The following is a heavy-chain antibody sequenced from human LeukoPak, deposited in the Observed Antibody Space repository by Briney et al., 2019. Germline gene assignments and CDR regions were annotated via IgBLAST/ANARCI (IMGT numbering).Heavy chain of an antibody. CDR2: IYYSGST. Sequence: SETLSLTCTVSGGSISSYYWSWIRQPPGKGLEWIGYIYYSGSTNYNPSLKSRVTISVDTSKNQFSLKLSSVTAADTAVYYCARIGDLDYDFWSGDAFDIWGQGTMVTVSS. CDR1: GGSISSYY. J-gene: IGHJ3*02. D-gene: IGHD3-3*01. V-gene: IGHV4-59*01. CDR3: ARIGDLDYDFWSGDAFDI.